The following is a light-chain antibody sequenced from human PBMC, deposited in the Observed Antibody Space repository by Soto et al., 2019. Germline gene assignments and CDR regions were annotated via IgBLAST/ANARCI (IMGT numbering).Light chain of an antibody. Sequence: QSALTQPASVSGSPRQSITISCTGTSSDVGSYNLVSWYQQHPGKAPKLMIYEVSKRPSGVSNRFSGSKSGNTASLTISGLQAEDEADYYCCSHAGSSTYVFGTGTKVTVL. CDR2: EVS. J-gene: IGLJ1*01. V-gene: IGLV2-23*02. CDR1: SSDVGSYNL. CDR3: CSHAGSSTYV.